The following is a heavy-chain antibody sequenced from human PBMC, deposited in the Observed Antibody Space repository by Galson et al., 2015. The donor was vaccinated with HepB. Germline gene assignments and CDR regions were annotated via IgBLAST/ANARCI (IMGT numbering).Heavy chain of an antibody. CDR2: INTKTGNP. CDR1: GYIFPTYG. D-gene: IGHD2-2*02. CDR3: AREMFRNTWSGLDP. V-gene: IGHV7-4-1*02. Sequence: SVKVSCKASGYIFPTYGIIWVRQAPGQGLEWMGWINTKTGNPTYAQDFTGRFVFSLDTSVSTAYLQISSLRAEDTAVYYCAREMFRNTWSGLDPWGQGTLVTVSS. J-gene: IGHJ5*02.